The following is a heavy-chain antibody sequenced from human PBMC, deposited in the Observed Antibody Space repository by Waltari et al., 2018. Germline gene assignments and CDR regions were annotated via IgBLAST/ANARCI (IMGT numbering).Heavy chain of an antibody. V-gene: IGHV1-2*05. CDR2: INPNSGGT. Sequence: QVQLVQSGAELKKRGSSVTVSCEASGYTFTGYFIHWVRQAPGQGLEWMGRINPNSGGTNYAQKFQGRVTLTRDKSINTAYMDLSRLTSDDTGMYYCATWRENAFDVWGQGTMVTVST. CDR1: GYTFTGYF. CDR3: ATWRENAFDV. D-gene: IGHD1-1*01. J-gene: IGHJ3*01.